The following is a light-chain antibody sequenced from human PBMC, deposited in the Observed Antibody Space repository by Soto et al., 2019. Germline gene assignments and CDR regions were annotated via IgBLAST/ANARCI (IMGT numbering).Light chain of an antibody. Sequence: IGLTQSPATLSLSPGERATLSCRASQSVSSYLAWYQQKPGQAPRLLIYDASNRATGIPARFSGSGSGTDFTLTISSLEPEDFAVYYCQQRSNWPPALTFGGGTKVEIK. CDR2: DAS. J-gene: IGKJ4*01. CDR3: QQRSNWPPALT. CDR1: QSVSSY. V-gene: IGKV3-11*01.